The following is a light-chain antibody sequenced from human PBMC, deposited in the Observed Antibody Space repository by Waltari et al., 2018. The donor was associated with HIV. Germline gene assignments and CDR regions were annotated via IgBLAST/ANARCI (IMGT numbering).Light chain of an antibody. J-gene: IGLJ2*01. CDR3: LAWDSSTVI. Sequence: SYELTQPPSVSVSPGQTATIPCPGYKLGNRYVWWYDQKPGQSPLLVIYDDTKRPSGIPERFSGSNSVNTATLTISGTQAVDEADYYCLAWDSSTVIFGGGTRLTVL. V-gene: IGLV3-1*01. CDR2: DDT. CDR1: KLGNRY.